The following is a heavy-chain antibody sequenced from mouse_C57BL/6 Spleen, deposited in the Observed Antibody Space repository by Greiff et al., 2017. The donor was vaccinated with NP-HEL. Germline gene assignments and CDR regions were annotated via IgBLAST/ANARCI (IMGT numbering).Heavy chain of an antibody. CDR1: GYTFTSYW. CDR2: IDPSDSYT. J-gene: IGHJ4*01. V-gene: IGHV1-69*01. Sequence: QVQLQQSGAELVMPGASVKLSCKASGYTFTSYWMHWVKQRPGQGLEWIGEIDPSDSYTNYNQKFKGKSTLTVDKSSSTAYMQLSSLTSEDSAVYYCAIYDEGYAMDYWGQGTSVTVSS. CDR3: AIYDEGYAMDY. D-gene: IGHD2-3*01.